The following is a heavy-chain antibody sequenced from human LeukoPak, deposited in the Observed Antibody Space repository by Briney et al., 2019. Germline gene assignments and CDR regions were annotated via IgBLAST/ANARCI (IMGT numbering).Heavy chain of an antibody. CDR2: IYYSGST. CDR1: GGSISSYY. V-gene: IGHV4-59*08. CDR3: ARRKASHFGY. Sequence: PSETLSLTCTVSGGSISSYYWSWIRQPPGKGLEWIGYIYYSGSTNYNPSLKSRVTISVDTSKNQFSLKLSSVTAADTAVYYCARRKASHFGYWGQGTLVTVSS. J-gene: IGHJ4*02.